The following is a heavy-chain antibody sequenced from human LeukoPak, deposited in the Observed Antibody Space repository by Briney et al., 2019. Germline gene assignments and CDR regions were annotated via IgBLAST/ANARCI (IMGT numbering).Heavy chain of an antibody. CDR3: ARGGLLGYCSGGSCYHDY. CDR1: GFTFSSYS. Sequence: PGGSLRLSCAASGFTFSSYSMNWVRQAPGKGLEWVSYISSSSSTIYYADSVKGRFTISRDNAKNSLYLQMNSLRAEDTAVYYCARGGLLGYCSGGSCYHDYWGQGTLVTVSS. D-gene: IGHD2-15*01. V-gene: IGHV3-48*04. J-gene: IGHJ4*02. CDR2: ISSSSSTI.